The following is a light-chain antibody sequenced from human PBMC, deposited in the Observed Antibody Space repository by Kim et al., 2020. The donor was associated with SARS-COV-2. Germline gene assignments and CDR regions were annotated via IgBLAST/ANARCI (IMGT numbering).Light chain of an antibody. CDR1: NIGSKS. J-gene: IGLJ3*02. V-gene: IGLV3-21*04. Sequence: SYELTQPPSVSVAPGKTARITCGGNNIGSKSVHXYQQKPGQAPVLVIYYDSDRPSGIPERFSGSNSGNTATLTISRVEAGDEADYYCQVWVSSSDHWVFG. CDR3: QVWVSSSDHWV. CDR2: YDS.